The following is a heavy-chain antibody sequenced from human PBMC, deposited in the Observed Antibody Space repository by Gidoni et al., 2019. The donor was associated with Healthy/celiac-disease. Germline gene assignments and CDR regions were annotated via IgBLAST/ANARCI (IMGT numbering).Heavy chain of an antibody. CDR3: AREGEGYYGSGSYWDY. CDR2: ISAYNSNT. CDR1: GYTLTCYG. Sequence: VQLMQSGSEVKMPGASVKVSCQASGYTLTCYGISWVRQAPGQGLEWMGWISAYNSNTNQAQKRRGRITMTTDTSTSTAYMELRSLGSDDTDVCDCAREGEGYYGSGSYWDYWGQGTLVTVSS. V-gene: IGHV1-18*01. D-gene: IGHD3-10*01. J-gene: IGHJ4*02.